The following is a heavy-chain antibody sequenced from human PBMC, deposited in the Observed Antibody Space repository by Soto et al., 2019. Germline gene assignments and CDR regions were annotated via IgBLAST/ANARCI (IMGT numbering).Heavy chain of an antibody. Sequence: ALRLSCTGSGFTFSSSTMTSVRQGPGKRLESVSAISSSSTYIYFAASLKARFTIPRDNAKNSLYPQVNSPRAEETAGYYFASGIGEMCAVWGRGSQVTVAS. CDR3: ASGIGEMCAV. V-gene: IGHV3-21*06. J-gene: IGHJ4*02. CDR2: ISSSSTYI. D-gene: IGHD3-10*01. CDR1: GFTFSSST.